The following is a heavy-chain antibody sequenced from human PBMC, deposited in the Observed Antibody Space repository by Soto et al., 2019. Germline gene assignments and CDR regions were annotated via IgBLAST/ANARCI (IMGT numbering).Heavy chain of an antibody. D-gene: IGHD6-6*01. V-gene: IGHV6-1*01. CDR3: ARTRDYLVDY. CDR1: VYSVSSKSAA. Sequence: SQSLSLTCAISVYSVSSKSAAWHWIIQSPSRGLEWLGRTYYRSKWSSNYAVSVKSRITINPDTSKNQFSLQLRSVTPDDAAMSYCARTRDYLVDYSGKET. J-gene: IGHJ4*02. CDR2: TYYRSKWSS.